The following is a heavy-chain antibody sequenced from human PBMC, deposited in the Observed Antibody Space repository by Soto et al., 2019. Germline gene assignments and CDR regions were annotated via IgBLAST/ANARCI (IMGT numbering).Heavy chain of an antibody. CDR1: GWSFSGYY. CDR3: SRFTRTGYCRGVSWPGRYFQL. Sequence: QVQLQQWGAGLLKPSETLSLTCAVYGWSFSGYYWSWIRQPPGKGLEWIGEINHSGSTNYNPSLKSRGIVAVDTVKNPFSLLSSAAAHVTAAAYYFSRFTRTGYCRGVSWPGRYFQLCGQGSLVTVSS. D-gene: IGHD2-15*01. V-gene: IGHV4-34*01. J-gene: IGHJ1*01. CDR2: INHSGST.